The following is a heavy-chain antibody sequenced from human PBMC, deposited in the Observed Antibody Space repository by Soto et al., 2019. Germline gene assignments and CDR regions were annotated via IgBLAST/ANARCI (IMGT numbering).Heavy chain of an antibody. CDR2: IKHDGGEK. Sequence: VQLQESGPGLVKPSGTLSLTCAVSGGSISSSNWWSWVRQPPGKGLEWVANIKHDGGEKYYVDSVKGRFTISRDNAKNSLYLQMNSLRAEDTAVYYCARDKMAYCSGDCYAGSYYYGMDVWGQGTTVTVSS. CDR1: GGSISSSNW. V-gene: IGHV3-7*03. CDR3: ARDKMAYCSGDCYAGSYYYGMDV. J-gene: IGHJ6*02. D-gene: IGHD2-21*02.